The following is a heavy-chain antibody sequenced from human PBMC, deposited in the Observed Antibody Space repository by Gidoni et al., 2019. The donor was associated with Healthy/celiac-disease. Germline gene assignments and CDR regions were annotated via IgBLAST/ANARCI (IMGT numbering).Heavy chain of an antibody. CDR3: AKDTAYYGSDAFDI. Sequence: EVQLVESGGGLVQPGRSLRLSCAASGFTFDDYAMHWVRQAPGKGLEWVSGISWNSGSIGYADSVKGRFTISRDNAKNSLYLQMNSLRAEDTALYYCAKDTAYYGSDAFDIWGQGTMVTVSS. CDR2: ISWNSGSI. V-gene: IGHV3-9*01. J-gene: IGHJ3*02. CDR1: GFTFDDYA. D-gene: IGHD3-10*01.